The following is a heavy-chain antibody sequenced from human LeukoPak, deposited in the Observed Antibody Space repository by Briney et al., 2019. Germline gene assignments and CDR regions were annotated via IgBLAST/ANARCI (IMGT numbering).Heavy chain of an antibody. V-gene: IGHV1-2*02. CDR3: ARDGGNYYGSGSYPDY. CDR1: GYTFTGYY. Sequence: ASVKVSCKASGYTFTGYYMHWVRQAPGQGLEWMGWINPNSGGTNYAQKFQGRVTMTRDTSISTAYMELSGLRSDDTAVYYCARDGGNYYGSGSYPDYWGQGTLVTVSS. CDR2: INPNSGGT. J-gene: IGHJ4*02. D-gene: IGHD3-10*01.